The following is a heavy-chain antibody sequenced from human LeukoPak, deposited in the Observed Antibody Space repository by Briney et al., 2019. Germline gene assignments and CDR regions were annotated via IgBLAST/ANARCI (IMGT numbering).Heavy chain of an antibody. CDR1: GFTFRSHA. CDR2: IYENGGTT. D-gene: IGHD3-3*01. J-gene: IGHJ4*02. V-gene: IGHV3-23*01. CDR3: ATSIFGVVRTFDY. Sequence: GGSLRLSCVGSGFTFRSHAMSWVRQAPEKGLEFVSGIYENGGTTYYADSVKGRFTISRDNSKNTLYLQVNSLRAEDTAVYYCATSIFGVVRTFDYWGQGTLVTVSS.